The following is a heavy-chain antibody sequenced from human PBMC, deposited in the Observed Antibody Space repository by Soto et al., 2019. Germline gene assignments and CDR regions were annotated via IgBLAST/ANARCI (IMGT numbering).Heavy chain of an antibody. CDR3: ARFAPSLYSSSSSVADY. D-gene: IGHD6-6*01. Sequence: SETLSLTCAVYGGSFSGYYWSWIRQPPGKGLEWIGEINHSGSTNYNPSLKSRVTIPVDTSKNQFSLKLSSVTAADTAVYYCARFAPSLYSSSSSVADYWGQGTLVTVSS. J-gene: IGHJ4*02. CDR1: GGSFSGYY. V-gene: IGHV4-34*01. CDR2: INHSGST.